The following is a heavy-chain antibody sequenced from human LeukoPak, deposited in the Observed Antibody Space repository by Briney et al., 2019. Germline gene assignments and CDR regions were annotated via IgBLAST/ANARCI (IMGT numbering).Heavy chain of an antibody. CDR2: INTNTGNP. Sequence: ASVKVSCKASGYTFTSYAMKWVRQAPGQGLEWMGWINTNTGNPTYAQGFTGWFVFSLDTSVSTAYLQISSLKAEDTAVYYCARLPGSLPYYYYYMDVWGKGTTVTVSS. D-gene: IGHD3-10*01. J-gene: IGHJ6*03. CDR1: GYTFTSYA. V-gene: IGHV7-4-1*02. CDR3: ARLPGSLPYYYYYMDV.